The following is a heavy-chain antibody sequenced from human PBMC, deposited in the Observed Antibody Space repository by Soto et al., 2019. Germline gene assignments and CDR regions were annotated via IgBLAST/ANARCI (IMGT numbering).Heavy chain of an antibody. J-gene: IGHJ5*02. D-gene: IGHD2-15*01. CDR3: VRGGGGGLFDP. CDR1: GVTFSSYA. CDR2: ISPGSRYP. Sequence: SCKASGVTFSSYAISWIRQAPGKGLEWLSYISPGSRYPAYADSVKGRFTISRDNAKRSLYLQMMSLTAEDTAIYYCVRGGGGGLFDPWGQGTMVTVSS. V-gene: IGHV3-11*06.